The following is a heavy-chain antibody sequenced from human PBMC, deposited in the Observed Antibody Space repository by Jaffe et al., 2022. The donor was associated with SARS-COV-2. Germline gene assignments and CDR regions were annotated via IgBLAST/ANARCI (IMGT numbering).Heavy chain of an antibody. V-gene: IGHV7-4-1*02. CDR2: INANTGNP. CDR3: ARDGCSGGSCHWHLDL. CDR1: GYTFSSHA. J-gene: IGHJ2*01. Sequence: QVQLVQSGSELKKPGASVKISCKASGYTFSSHAINWVRQAPGQGLEWMGWINANTGNPTYAQGFTGRFVLSLDTSVSTAYLQIINLESDDTAVYYCARDGCSGGSCHWHLDLWGRGTPVTVSS. D-gene: IGHD2-15*01.